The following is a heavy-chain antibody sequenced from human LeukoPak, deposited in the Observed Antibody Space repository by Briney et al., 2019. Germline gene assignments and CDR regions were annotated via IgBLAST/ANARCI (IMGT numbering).Heavy chain of an antibody. J-gene: IGHJ4*02. V-gene: IGHV3-9*01. CDR1: GFTFDDYA. Sequence: GGSLRLSCAASGFTFDDYAMHWVRQAPGKGLEWVSGISWNSGSIGYADSVKGRFTISRDNAKNSLYLQMNSLRAEDTALYYCAKVMRPVVVVAAYDYWGQGTLVTVSS. CDR3: AKVMRPVVVVAAYDY. CDR2: ISWNSGSI. D-gene: IGHD2-15*01.